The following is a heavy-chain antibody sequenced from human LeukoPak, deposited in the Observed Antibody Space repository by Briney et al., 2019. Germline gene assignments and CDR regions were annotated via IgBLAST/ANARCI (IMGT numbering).Heavy chain of an antibody. CDR1: GGSISSYY. CDR2: IYTSGST. D-gene: IGHD3-22*01. Sequence: SETLSLTCTVSGGSISSYYWSWIRRPAGKGLERIGRIYTSGSTNYNPSLKSRVTMSVDTSKNQFSLKLSSVTAADTAVYYCARGSYYYDSSGYYYDYFDYWGQGTLVTVSS. V-gene: IGHV4-4*07. CDR3: ARGSYYYDSSGYYYDYFDY. J-gene: IGHJ4*02.